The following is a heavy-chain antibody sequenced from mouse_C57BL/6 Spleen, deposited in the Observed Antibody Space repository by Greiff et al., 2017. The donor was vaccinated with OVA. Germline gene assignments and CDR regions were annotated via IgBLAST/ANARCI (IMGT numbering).Heavy chain of an antibody. V-gene: IGHV1-50*01. J-gene: IGHJ4*01. D-gene: IGHD1-1*01. CDR1: GYTFTSYW. Sequence: QVQLQQPGAELVKPGASVKLSCKASGYTFTSYWMQWVKQRPGQGLEWIGEIDPSDSYTNYNQKFKGKATLTVDTSSSTAYMQLSSLTSEDSAVYYCARGDYHYGSSPYAMDYWGQGTSVTVSS. CDR2: IDPSDSYT. CDR3: ARGDYHYGSSPYAMDY.